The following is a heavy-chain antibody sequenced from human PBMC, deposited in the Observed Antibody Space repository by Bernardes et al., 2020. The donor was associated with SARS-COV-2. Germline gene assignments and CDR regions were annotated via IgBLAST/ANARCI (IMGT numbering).Heavy chain of an antibody. CDR1: GFTFSDYT. V-gene: IGHV3-33*01. CDR2: IWHDGSRE. J-gene: IGHJ5*01. Sequence: GWSLRLSCAASGFTFSDYTMHWVRQAPGKGLEWVAVIWHDGSREYYVDSVKGRFAISRDNSNNTLYLQMNNLRVEDTALYRCATEDGEWLESWGQGTLVTVSS. D-gene: IGHD4-17*01. CDR3: ATEDGEWLES.